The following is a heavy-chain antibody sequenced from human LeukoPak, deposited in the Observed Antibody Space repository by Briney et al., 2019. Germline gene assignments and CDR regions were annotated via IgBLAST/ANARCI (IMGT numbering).Heavy chain of an antibody. V-gene: IGHV1-69*13. J-gene: IGHJ6*02. Sequence: ASVKVSCKASGGTFSSYAISWVRQAPGQGLEWMGGIIPIFGTANYAQKFQGRVTITADESTSTAYMELSSLRSEDTAVYYCARDIVVVAATRYYGMDVWGQGTTVTVSS. CDR3: ARDIVVVAATRYYGMDV. CDR1: GGTFSSYA. CDR2: IIPIFGTA. D-gene: IGHD2-15*01.